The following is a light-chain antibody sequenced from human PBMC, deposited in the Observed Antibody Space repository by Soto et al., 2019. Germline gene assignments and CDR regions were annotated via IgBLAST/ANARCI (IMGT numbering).Light chain of an antibody. CDR3: SSYAGNRNVV. J-gene: IGLJ2*01. Sequence: QSVLTQPHSASGSPGQSVTISCTGTSSDIGDYNYVSWFQHHPGKAPKLLIYDVSKRPSGVPDRFSGSKSGNTASLTVSGLQAEDDSDYYCSSYAGNRNVVFGGGTKLTVL. V-gene: IGLV2-8*01. CDR2: DVS. CDR1: SSDIGDYNY.